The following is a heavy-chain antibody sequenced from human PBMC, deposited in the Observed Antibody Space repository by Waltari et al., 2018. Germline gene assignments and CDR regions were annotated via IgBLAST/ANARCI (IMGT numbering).Heavy chain of an antibody. V-gene: IGHV4-39*07. CDR3: ARDLKEGGSYKGGLDY. J-gene: IGHJ4*02. Sequence: QLQLQESGPGLVKPSETLSLTCTVSGGSISSSSYYWGWIRQPPGKGLEWIGSIYYSVSTYYNPSRKGRVSISVDTSKNQFSLKLSSVAAADTAVYYCARDLKEGGSYKGGLDYWGQGTLVTVSS. CDR1: GGSISSSSYY. CDR2: IYYSVST. D-gene: IGHD1-26*01.